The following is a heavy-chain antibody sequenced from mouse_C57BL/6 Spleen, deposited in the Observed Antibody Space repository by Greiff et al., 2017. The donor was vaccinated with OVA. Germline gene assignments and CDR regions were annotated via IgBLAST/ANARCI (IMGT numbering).Heavy chain of an antibody. J-gene: IGHJ4*01. V-gene: IGHV5-17*01. CDR2: ISSGSSTI. Sequence: EVQGVESGGGLVKPGGSLKLSCAASGITFSDYGMHWVRQAPEKGLEWVAYISSGSSTIYYADTVKGRFTISRDNAKNTLFLQMTSLRSEDTDMYYCARPHYSNIYAMDYWGQGTSVTVSS. CDR1: GITFSDYG. D-gene: IGHD2-5*01. CDR3: ARPHYSNIYAMDY.